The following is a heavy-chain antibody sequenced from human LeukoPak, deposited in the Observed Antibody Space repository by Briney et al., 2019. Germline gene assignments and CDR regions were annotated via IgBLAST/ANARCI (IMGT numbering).Heavy chain of an antibody. J-gene: IGHJ4*02. CDR2: INYSGST. V-gene: IGHV4-59*01. CDR1: GGSMSSFY. Sequence: PSETLSLTCTVTGGSMSSFYWSWIRQPPGKGLEWIGYINYSGSTEKPSLKSRVTISIDASKNQFSLKLRSVTAADTAVYYCARTVWGVTPYLDYWGQGTLVSVSS. D-gene: IGHD3-10*01. CDR3: ARTVWGVTPYLDY.